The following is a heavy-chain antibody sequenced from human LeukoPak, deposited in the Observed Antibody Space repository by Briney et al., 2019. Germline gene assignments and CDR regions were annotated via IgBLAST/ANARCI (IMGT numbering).Heavy chain of an antibody. CDR3: AREKTGTTRLGY. J-gene: IGHJ4*02. V-gene: IGHV1-8*01. CDR2: MNPNSGNT. D-gene: IGHD1-1*01. CDR1: GDTFTSYD. Sequence: GASVKVSCKASGDTFTSYDINWVRQATGQGLEWMGWMNPNSGNTGYAQKFQGRVTMTRNTSISTAYMELSSLRSEDTAVYYCAREKTGTTRLGYWGQGTLVTVSS.